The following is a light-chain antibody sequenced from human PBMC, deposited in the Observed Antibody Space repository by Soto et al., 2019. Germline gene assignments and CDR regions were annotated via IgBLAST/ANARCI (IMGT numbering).Light chain of an antibody. V-gene: IGKV1-39*01. CDR3: QQSQQSYSSPLT. CDR1: QGISSY. Sequence: QGISSYLDWYQQKPGKAPKLPIYAASTSQSGVPSRFSGSGFGTDFTLTISSLHPEDFATYYCQQSQQSYSSPLTFGGGTKVDIK. J-gene: IGKJ4*01. CDR2: AAS.